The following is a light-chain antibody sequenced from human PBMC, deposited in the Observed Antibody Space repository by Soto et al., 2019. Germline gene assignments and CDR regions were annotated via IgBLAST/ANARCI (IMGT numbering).Light chain of an antibody. CDR3: QQYGSSPRT. J-gene: IGKJ1*01. V-gene: IGKV3-20*01. Sequence: EIVLTQSPGTLSLSPGERAAPSCRASRSLSSTSLAWYQQRPGQAPRLLIYDASSRATGIPDRFSGSGSGTDFTLTINRLEPDDFAVYYCQQYGSSPRTFGQGTKVEI. CDR1: RSLSSTS. CDR2: DAS.